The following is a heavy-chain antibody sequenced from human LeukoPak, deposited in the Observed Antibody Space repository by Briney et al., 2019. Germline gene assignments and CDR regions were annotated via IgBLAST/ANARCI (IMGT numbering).Heavy chain of an antibody. CDR3: ARVLAVTTPVDAFDI. J-gene: IGHJ3*02. CDR1: GYTFTSYY. Sequence: ASVKVSCKASGYTFTSYYMHWVRQAPGQGLEWMGIINPSGGSTSYAQKFQGRVTMTRDTSTSTVYMELSSLRSEDTAVYYCARVLAVTTPVDAFDIWGQGTMVTVSS. D-gene: IGHD4-17*01. CDR2: INPSGGST. V-gene: IGHV1-46*01.